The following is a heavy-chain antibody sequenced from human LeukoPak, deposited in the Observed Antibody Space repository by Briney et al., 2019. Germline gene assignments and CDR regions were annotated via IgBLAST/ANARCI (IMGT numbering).Heavy chain of an antibody. CDR3: ARQYYYGSGSPDYFDY. J-gene: IGHJ4*02. V-gene: IGHV3-21*01. D-gene: IGHD3-10*01. CDR1: GFTFSSYS. CDR2: ISSSSSYI. Sequence: GGSLRLSCAASGFTFSSYSMNWVRQAPGKGLEWVSSISSSSSYIYYADSVKGRFTISRDNAKNSLYLQMSSLRAEDTAVYYCARQYYYGSGSPDYFDYWGQGTLVTVSS.